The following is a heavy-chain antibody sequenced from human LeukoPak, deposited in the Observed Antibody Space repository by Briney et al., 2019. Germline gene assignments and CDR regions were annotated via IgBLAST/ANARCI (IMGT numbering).Heavy chain of an antibody. CDR2: IIPIFGTA. CDR1: GYTFTSYG. V-gene: IGHV1-69*05. J-gene: IGHJ3*02. D-gene: IGHD3-22*01. Sequence: GASVKVSCKASGYTFTSYGISWVRQAPGQGLEWMGGIIPIFGTANYAQKFQGRVTITTDESTSTAYMELSSLRSEDTAVYYCAGAGVVVTYFDAFDIWGQGTMVTVSS. CDR3: AGAGVVVTYFDAFDI.